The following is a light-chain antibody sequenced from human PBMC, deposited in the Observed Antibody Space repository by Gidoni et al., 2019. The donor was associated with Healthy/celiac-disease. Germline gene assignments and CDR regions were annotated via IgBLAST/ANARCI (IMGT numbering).Light chain of an antibody. Sequence: IVLKQSPATLSLSPGERATLSCRASQSVSSYLAWYQQKPGQAPRLLIYDASNRATGIPARFSGSGSGTDFTLTISSLEPEDFAVYYCQQRSNPMYTFGQGTKLEIK. CDR2: DAS. CDR1: QSVSSY. J-gene: IGKJ2*01. CDR3: QQRSNPMYT. V-gene: IGKV3-11*01.